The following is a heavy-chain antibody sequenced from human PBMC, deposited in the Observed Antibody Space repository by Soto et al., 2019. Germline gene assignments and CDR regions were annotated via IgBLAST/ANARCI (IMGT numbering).Heavy chain of an antibody. Sequence: SETLSLTCTVSSASISSSSYTWGWIRQPPGKGLEWIGSIYYSGITHYNPSLNSRVTVSVDTSKNQFSLKVTSVTAADTAVYYCARLHGYCISSSCHGHYAMDVWGQGTTVTVSS. CDR2: IYYSGIT. V-gene: IGHV4-39*01. J-gene: IGHJ6*02. CDR3: ARLHGYCISSSCHGHYAMDV. D-gene: IGHD2-2*01. CDR1: SASISSSSYT.